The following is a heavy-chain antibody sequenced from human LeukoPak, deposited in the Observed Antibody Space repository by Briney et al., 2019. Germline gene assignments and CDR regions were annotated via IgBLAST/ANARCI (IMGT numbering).Heavy chain of an antibody. J-gene: IGHJ5*02. D-gene: IGHD3-10*01. V-gene: IGHV4-39*01. CDR2: IYYSGST. CDR3: ARLLRYPSGSYYKNWFDP. Sequence: ASETLSLTCTVSGGSISSSSYYWGWIRQPPGKGLEWIGSIYYSGSTYYNPSLKSRVTISVDTSKNQFSLKLSSVTAADTAVYYCARLLRYPSGSYYKNWFDPWGQGTLVTVSS. CDR1: GGSISSSSYY.